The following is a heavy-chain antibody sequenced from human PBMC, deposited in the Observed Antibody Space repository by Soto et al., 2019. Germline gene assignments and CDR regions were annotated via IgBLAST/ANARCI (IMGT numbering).Heavy chain of an antibody. CDR3: ARSSSGWAYYFDY. V-gene: IGHV3-48*01. J-gene: IGHJ4*02. D-gene: IGHD6-19*01. CDR1: GFTFSSYS. Sequence: EVQLVESGGGLVRPGGSLRLSCAASGFTFSSYSMHWVRQAPGKGLEWVSYISSSSGTTYHADSVKGRFTISRDNAKNSLYLQMNSLRAEDTAVYYCARSSSGWAYYFDYWGQGTLVTVSS. CDR2: ISSSSGTT.